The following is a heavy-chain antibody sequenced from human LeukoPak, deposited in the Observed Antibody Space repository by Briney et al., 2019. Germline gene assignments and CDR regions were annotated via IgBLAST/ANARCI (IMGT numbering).Heavy chain of an antibody. CDR1: GGSIRSYY. J-gene: IGHJ4*02. Sequence: SETLSLTCSVSGGSIRSYYWSWIRQPAGKGLEWIGRIYTSGSTNYNPSLKSRVTISVDKSKNQFSLKLSSVTAADTAVYYCARGPIAAADISPFLDYWGQGTLVTVSS. CDR2: IYTSGST. D-gene: IGHD6-13*01. CDR3: ARGPIAAADISPFLDY. V-gene: IGHV4-4*07.